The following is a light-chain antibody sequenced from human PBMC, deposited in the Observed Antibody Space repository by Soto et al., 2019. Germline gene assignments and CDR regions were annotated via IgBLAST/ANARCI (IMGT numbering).Light chain of an antibody. Sequence: DIVMTQSPDSLAVSLGERATINCKSSQSVLYSSNNKNYLAWYQQKPGQPPKLLIYWASTRESGVPDRFSGSGSGTDFTLTISSLQAEDLAVYYCQQYYSTPPTFGQGPKVEIK. CDR3: QQYYSTPPT. CDR1: QSVLYSSNNKNY. CDR2: WAS. J-gene: IGKJ1*01. V-gene: IGKV4-1*01.